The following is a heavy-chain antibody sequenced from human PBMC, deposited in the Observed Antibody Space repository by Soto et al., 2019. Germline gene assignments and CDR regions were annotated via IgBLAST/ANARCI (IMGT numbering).Heavy chain of an antibody. D-gene: IGHD3-22*01. CDR1: GGSISSYY. J-gene: IGHJ4*02. CDR3: ARGFYDSSGYLYYFDY. Sequence: SETQSVTCTASGGSISSYYWSWIRQPPGKGLEWIGYIYYSGSTNYNPSLKSRVTISVDTSKNQFSLKLSSVTAADTAVYYCARGFYDSSGYLYYFDYWGQGTLVTVSS. CDR2: IYYSGST. V-gene: IGHV4-59*01.